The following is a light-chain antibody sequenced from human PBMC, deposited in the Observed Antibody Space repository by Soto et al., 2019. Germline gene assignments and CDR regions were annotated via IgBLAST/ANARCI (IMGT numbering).Light chain of an antibody. Sequence: EIVMTQSPATLSVSPGERATLSCRAGQGVTTNFAWYQQKSGQSPRLLIYDVSIRATGVPARFSATGSETDFTLTISGLQSEDSAVYYCQQYNYWPPKITFGQGTRLEIK. CDR2: DVS. CDR3: QQYNYWPPKIT. V-gene: IGKV3-15*01. J-gene: IGKJ5*01. CDR1: QGVTTN.